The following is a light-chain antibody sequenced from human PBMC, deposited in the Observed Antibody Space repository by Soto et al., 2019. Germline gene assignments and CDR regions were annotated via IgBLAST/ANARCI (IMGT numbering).Light chain of an antibody. J-gene: IGKJ5*01. Sequence: DIVMTQSPDSLAVSLGERATINCKCSQSVLYSSNNKNYLAWYQQKPGQPPKLLIYWASTRESGVPSRFSGSGSGTDFTFTISSLQPEDIATYYCQQYDNLPITFGQGTRLEIK. V-gene: IGKV4-1*01. CDR2: WAS. CDR3: QQYDNLPIT. CDR1: QSVLYSSNNKNY.